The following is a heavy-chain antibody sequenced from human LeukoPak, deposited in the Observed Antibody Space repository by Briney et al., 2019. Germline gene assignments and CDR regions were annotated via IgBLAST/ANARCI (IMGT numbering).Heavy chain of an antibody. CDR2: INPNSGGT. J-gene: IGHJ5*02. D-gene: IGHD6-13*01. CDR3: ARGSYSSSWYRRNNWFDP. CDR1: GYTFTGYY. Sequence: ASVKVSCKASGYTFTGYYMHWVRQATGQGLEWMGRINPNSGGTNYAQKFQGWVTMTRDTSISTAYMELSRLRSDDTAVYYCARGSYSSSWYRRNNWFDPWGQGTLVTVSS. V-gene: IGHV1-2*04.